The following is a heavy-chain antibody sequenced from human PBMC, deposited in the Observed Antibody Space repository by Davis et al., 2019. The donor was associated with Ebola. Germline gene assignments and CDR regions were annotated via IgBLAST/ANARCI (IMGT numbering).Heavy chain of an antibody. CDR3: ARPYGDYPRDAFDI. Sequence: PSETLSLTCDVNGGSFSGYYWGWIRQPPGKGLEWIGSIYYSGSTYYNPSLKSRVTISVDTSKNQFSLKLSSVTAADTAVYYCARPYGDYPRDAFDIWGQGTMVTVSS. J-gene: IGHJ3*02. V-gene: IGHV4-39*01. CDR2: IYYSGST. CDR1: GGSFSGYY. D-gene: IGHD4-17*01.